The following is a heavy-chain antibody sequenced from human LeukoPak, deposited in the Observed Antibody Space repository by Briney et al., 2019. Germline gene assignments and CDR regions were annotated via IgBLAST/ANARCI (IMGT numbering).Heavy chain of an antibody. J-gene: IGHJ5*02. CDR3: AREYYDFWSGYPVAPHGDPSQLA. CDR1: GFTFSSYW. CDR2: IKQDGSEK. Sequence: PGGSLRLSCAASGFTFSSYWMSWVRRAPGKGLEWVTNIKQDGSEKYYVDSVKGRFTISRDNAKNSLYLQMNSLRAEDTAVYYCAREYYDFWSGYPVAPHGDPSQLAWGQGTLVTVSS. V-gene: IGHV3-7*01. D-gene: IGHD3-3*01.